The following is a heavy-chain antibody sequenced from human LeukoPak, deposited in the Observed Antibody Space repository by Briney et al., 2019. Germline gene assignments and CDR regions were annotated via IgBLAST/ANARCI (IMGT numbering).Heavy chain of an antibody. CDR1: GFTFSSYA. D-gene: IGHD6-19*01. CDR3: AKDRIIAVALFDY. J-gene: IGHJ4*02. V-gene: IGHV3-23*01. CDR2: ISGSGGST. Sequence: GGSLRLSCAASGFTFSSYAMSWVRQAPGKGLEWVSAISGSGGSTYHADSVKGRFTISRDNSKNTLYLQMNSLRAEDTAVYYCAKDRIIAVALFDYWGQGTLVTVSS.